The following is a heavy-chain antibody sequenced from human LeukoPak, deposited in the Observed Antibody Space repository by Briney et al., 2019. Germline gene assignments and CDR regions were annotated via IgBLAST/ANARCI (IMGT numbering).Heavy chain of an antibody. J-gene: IGHJ5*02. V-gene: IGHV1-2*02. Sequence: ASVKVSCKASGYTFTDYYMHWVRQAPGQGLEWMGWINPNSAGTNYAQKFQGRVTITADESTSTAYMELSSLRSEDTAVYYCARDLPTGRGYSSGWYKGVWFDPWGQGTLVTVSS. CDR2: INPNSAGT. CDR1: GYTFTDYY. CDR3: ARDLPTGRGYSSGWYKGVWFDP. D-gene: IGHD6-19*01.